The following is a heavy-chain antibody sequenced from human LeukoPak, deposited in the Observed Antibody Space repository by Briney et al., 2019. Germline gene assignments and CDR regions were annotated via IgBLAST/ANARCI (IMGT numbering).Heavy chain of an antibody. CDR3: ARVISADYYYYMDV. J-gene: IGHJ6*03. Sequence: SVKVSCKASGGTLSSYAISWVRQAPGQGLEWMGGIIPIFGTANYAQKFQGRVTITTDESTSTAYMELSSLRSEDTAVYYCARVISADYYYYMDVWGKGTTVTVSS. D-gene: IGHD2-21*01. V-gene: IGHV1-69*05. CDR1: GGTLSSYA. CDR2: IIPIFGTA.